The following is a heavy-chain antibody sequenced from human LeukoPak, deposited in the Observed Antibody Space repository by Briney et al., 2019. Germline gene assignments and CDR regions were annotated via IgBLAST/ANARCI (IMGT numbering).Heavy chain of an antibody. Sequence: SETLSLTCTVSGGSISSGDYYWRWIRQPPGKGLEWIVYIYYSGSTYYNPSLKSRVTISVDTSKNQFSLKLSSVTAADTAVYYCARVDVWFGYNFDYWGQGTLVTVSS. CDR3: ARVDVWFGYNFDY. CDR2: IYYSGST. CDR1: GGSISSGDYY. V-gene: IGHV4-30-4*01. J-gene: IGHJ4*02. D-gene: IGHD3-10*01.